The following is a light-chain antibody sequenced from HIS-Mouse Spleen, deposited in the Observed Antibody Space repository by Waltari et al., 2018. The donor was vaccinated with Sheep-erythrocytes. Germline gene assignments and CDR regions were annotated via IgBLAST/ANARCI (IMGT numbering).Light chain of an antibody. CDR3: QACDSSTAV. V-gene: IGLV3-1*01. CDR1: KLGEKY. CDR2: QDS. J-gene: IGLJ2*01. Sequence: SYELTQPPSVSVSPGRIASITCPGDKLGEKYACWYQQQPGQSPVLVIYQDSKRPYGIPERFSGSNSSNTATLTISGTQAMDECDYYCQACDSSTAVCGGWTKLTVL.